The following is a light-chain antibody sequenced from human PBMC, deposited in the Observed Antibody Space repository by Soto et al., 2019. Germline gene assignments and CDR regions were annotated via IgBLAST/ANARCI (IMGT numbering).Light chain of an antibody. J-gene: IGKJ1*01. V-gene: IGKV3-20*01. CDR3: QQYSRSRT. CDR1: RGVSSNH. CDR2: GGS. Sequence: DMVLTQSPGTLSLSPGERATLSCRASRGVSSNHLAWYQQKPGQAPRLLIYGGSSRATGIPVRFSGSGSETDFTLTITGLEPEDFAVYYCQQYSRSRTFGQGTKVDI.